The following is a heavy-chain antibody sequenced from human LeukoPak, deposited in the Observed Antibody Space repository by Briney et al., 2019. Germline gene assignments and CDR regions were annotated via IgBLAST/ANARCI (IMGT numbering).Heavy chain of an antibody. V-gene: IGHV3-33*01. D-gene: IGHD3-22*01. CDR2: FWAHGRSQ. CDR1: GFTLSNHG. CDR3: ARDDDTSGHYSLFEY. J-gene: IGHJ4*02. Sequence: GGSLRLSCAASGFTLSNHGMHWGRQAPGKGLEWVAVFWAHGRSQYYAGAVTGRFTISRDTSRSTVPLQMNILRVEDTAVYYCARDDDTSGHYSLFEYWGQGTRVTVAS.